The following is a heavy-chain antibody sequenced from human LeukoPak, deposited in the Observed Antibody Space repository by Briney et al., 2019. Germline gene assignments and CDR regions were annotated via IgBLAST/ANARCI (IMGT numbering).Heavy chain of an antibody. J-gene: IGHJ4*02. Sequence: GGSPRLSCAASGFTVSSNYMSWVRQAPGKGLEWVSVIYSGGSTYYADSVKGRFTISRDNSKNTLYLQMNSLRAADTAVYYCAKDGEYYYDSSGYYTLWGQGTLVTVSS. D-gene: IGHD3-22*01. V-gene: IGHV3-53*01. CDR3: AKDGEYYYDSSGYYTL. CDR2: IYSGGST. CDR1: GFTVSSNY.